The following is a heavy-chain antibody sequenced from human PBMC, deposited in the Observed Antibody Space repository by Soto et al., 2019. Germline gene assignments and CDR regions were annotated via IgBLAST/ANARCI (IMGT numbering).Heavy chain of an antibody. V-gene: IGHV4-61*08. CDR1: GDSVSSGAYY. CDR3: ERVKRSTSRLDP. Sequence: SETLSLTCSVSGDSVSSGAYYWSWIRQPPGKGLEWIGYVYYSGSTSYNPSLETGVTISVDTSKNQFSLKLTSVTPADTAIYYFERVKRSTSRLDPWGQGSLVTVSA. D-gene: IGHD1-26*01. J-gene: IGHJ5*02. CDR2: VYYSGST.